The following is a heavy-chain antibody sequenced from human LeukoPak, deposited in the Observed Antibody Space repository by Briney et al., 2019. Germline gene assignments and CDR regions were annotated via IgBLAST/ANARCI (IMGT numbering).Heavy chain of an antibody. D-gene: IGHD6-13*01. CDR1: GFTFSSYA. J-gene: IGHJ4*02. V-gene: IGHV3-64D*06. Sequence: GGSLRLSCAASGFTFSSYAMHWVRQAPGKGLEYVSAISSTGGSTNYADSVKGRFTISRDNSKNTLYLQMSSLRAEDTAVYYCVKDKDRYSSNWDFYYWGQGTQVTVSS. CDR2: ISSTGGST. CDR3: VKDKDRYSSNWDFYY.